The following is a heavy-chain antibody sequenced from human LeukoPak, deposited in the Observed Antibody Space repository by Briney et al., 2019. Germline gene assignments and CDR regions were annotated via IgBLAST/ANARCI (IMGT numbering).Heavy chain of an antibody. CDR2: ISAYNGNT. J-gene: IGHJ3*02. V-gene: IGHV1-18*01. CDR1: GYTFTSYG. CDR3: ARVRANLGDAFDI. Sequence: ASVKVSCKASGYTFTSYGISWVRQAPGQGLEWMGWISAYNGNTNYAQKSQGRVTITTDESTSTVYMELSSLRSEDTAVYYCARVRANLGDAFDIWGQGTMVTVSS.